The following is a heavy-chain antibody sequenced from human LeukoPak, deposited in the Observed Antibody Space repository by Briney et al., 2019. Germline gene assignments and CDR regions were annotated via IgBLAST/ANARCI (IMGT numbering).Heavy chain of an antibody. D-gene: IGHD6-19*01. CDR2: IYSGGST. Sequence: GGSLRLSCAASGFTVSSNYMSWVRQAPGKGLEWVSVIYSGGSTYYADSVKGRFTVSRDNPKNSLYLQMNSLRVDDTAIYYCAREISPAGFDFWGPGTLVTVSS. J-gene: IGHJ4*02. V-gene: IGHV3-53*01. CDR1: GFTVSSNY. CDR3: AREISPAGFDF.